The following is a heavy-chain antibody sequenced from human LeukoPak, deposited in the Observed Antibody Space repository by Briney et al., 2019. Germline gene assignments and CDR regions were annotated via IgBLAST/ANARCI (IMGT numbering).Heavy chain of an antibody. V-gene: IGHV3-30*02. CDR3: AKVPHSWGLFDS. CDR2: IRDDGSTR. D-gene: IGHD3-16*01. J-gene: IGHJ4*02. CDR1: GFTFSRSG. Sequence: GGPLRLSCAASGFTFSRSGLHWVRQAPGKGLEWVTFIRDDGSTRYYAESVKGRFTVSRDNSKNTLYLQMDSLRIEDTAVYYCAKVPHSWGLFDSWGQGTLVTVSS.